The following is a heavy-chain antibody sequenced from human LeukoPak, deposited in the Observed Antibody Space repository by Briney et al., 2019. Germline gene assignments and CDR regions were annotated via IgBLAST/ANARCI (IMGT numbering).Heavy chain of an antibody. Sequence: VASVKASCKASGYTFTSYGISWVRQAPGQGLDWMGWISAYNGNTNYAQKLQGRVTMTTDTSTSTAYMELRSLRSDDTAVYYCARFGDSGYYGSGSYYNFDYWGQGTLVTVSS. CDR3: ARFGDSGYYGSGSYYNFDY. J-gene: IGHJ4*02. V-gene: IGHV1-18*01. D-gene: IGHD3-10*01. CDR2: ISAYNGNT. CDR1: GYTFTSYG.